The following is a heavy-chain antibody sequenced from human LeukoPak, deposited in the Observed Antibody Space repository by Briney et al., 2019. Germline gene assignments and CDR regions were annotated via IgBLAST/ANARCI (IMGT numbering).Heavy chain of an antibody. J-gene: IGHJ4*02. CDR3: ARSYLDY. Sequence: EGSLRLSCVASRFTFSSDAMNWVRQAPGKGLEWVSTISSGGGGTYYADSVKGRFTISRDNSKNTLYLQMTSPRAEDTAVYYCARSYLDYWGQGTLVTVSS. CDR1: RFTFSSDA. CDR2: ISSGGGGT. V-gene: IGHV3-23*01.